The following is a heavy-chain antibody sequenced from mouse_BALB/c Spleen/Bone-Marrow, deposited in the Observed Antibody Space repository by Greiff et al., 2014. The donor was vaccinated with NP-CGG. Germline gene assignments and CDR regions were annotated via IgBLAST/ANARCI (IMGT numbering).Heavy chain of an antibody. CDR1: GYAFSTYW. CDR2: IYPGDGDT. V-gene: IGHV1-80*01. J-gene: IGHJ2*01. CDR3: ARVSFSFDY. Sequence: QVQLQQSGAELMRPGSSVKISCKASGYAFSTYWMNWVKRRPGQGLEWIGQIYPGDGDTNYNEKFKGKATLTADKSSSTASIQLSSQTSEDSAVYICARVSFSFDYWGQGTTLTVSS.